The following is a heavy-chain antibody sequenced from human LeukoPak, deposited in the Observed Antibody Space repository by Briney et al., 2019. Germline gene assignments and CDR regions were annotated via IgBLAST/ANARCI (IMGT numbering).Heavy chain of an antibody. CDR2: ISYDGSNK. CDR3: AREHYDILTAQRSFDY. J-gene: IGHJ4*02. CDR1: GFTFSSYA. D-gene: IGHD3-9*01. Sequence: PGGSLRLSCAASGFTFSSYAMHRVRQAPGKGLEWVAVISYDGSNKYYADSVKGRFTISRDNSKNTLYLQMNSLRAEDTAVYYCAREHYDILTAQRSFDYWGQGTLVTVSS. V-gene: IGHV3-30*01.